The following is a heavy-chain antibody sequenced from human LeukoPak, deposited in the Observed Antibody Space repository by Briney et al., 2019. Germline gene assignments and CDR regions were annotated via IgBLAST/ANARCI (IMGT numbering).Heavy chain of an antibody. CDR1: GFTFSNYW. D-gene: IGHD2-15*01. J-gene: IGHJ4*02. Sequence: GGSLRLSCAASGFTFSNYWMSWVRQAPGKGLEWVANINRDGSDTQYVDSVKGRFTISRDNAKNSLYLQMNSLRAEDTAVYYCAKICSGGSCYDYWGQGTLVTVSS. CDR2: INRDGSDT. V-gene: IGHV3-7*01. CDR3: AKICSGGSCYDY.